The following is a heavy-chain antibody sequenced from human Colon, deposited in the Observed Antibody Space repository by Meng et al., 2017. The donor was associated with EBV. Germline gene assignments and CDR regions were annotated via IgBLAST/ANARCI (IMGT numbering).Heavy chain of an antibody. V-gene: IGHV4-4*02. CDR3: ASFDHIPRRNYFDY. CDR1: GGSLSSRNW. J-gene: IGHJ4*02. Sequence: ARLQESGPGLGKPSVPLALTCAVSGGSLSSRNWWSWVRQPPGKGLEWIGYIHHSGSAYYNPSLKSRVSISVDTSKNQFSLNLNSMTAADTAVYYCASFDHIPRRNYFDYWGQGTLVTVSS. D-gene: IGHD2-21*01. CDR2: IHHSGSA.